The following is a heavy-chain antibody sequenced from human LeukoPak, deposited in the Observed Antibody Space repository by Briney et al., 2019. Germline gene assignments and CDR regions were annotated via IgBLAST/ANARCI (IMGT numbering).Heavy chain of an antibody. CDR3: AISGPHSRGYSYGTFDY. D-gene: IGHD5-18*01. J-gene: IGHJ4*02. V-gene: IGHV5-51*01. CDR1: GYSFTSYW. Sequence: GESLKISCNGSGYSFTSYWIGWVRQMPGKGLEWMGIIYPGDSDTRYSPSFQGQVTISADKSISTAYLQWSSLKASDTAMYYCAISGPHSRGYSYGTFDYWGQGTLVTVSS. CDR2: IYPGDSDT.